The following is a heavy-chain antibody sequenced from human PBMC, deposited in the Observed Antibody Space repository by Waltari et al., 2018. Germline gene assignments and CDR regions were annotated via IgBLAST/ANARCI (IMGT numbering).Heavy chain of an antibody. CDR1: GASVSGGSYF. V-gene: IGHV4-61*02. D-gene: IGHD3-22*01. J-gene: IGHJ5*02. Sequence: QVQLQESGPGLVKPSQNLYLTCTVSGASVSGGSYFWTWIRQPAGKGLEWIARIYTTGRTDYNPSLQSRVTISADTSKNELSLKMSSVTAADTAVYYCARSGYDSTEGWLDPWGPGTLVTVSS. CDR2: IYTTGRT. CDR3: ARSGYDSTEGWLDP.